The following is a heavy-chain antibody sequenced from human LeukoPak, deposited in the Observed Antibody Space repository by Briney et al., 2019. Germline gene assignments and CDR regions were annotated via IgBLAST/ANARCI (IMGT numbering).Heavy chain of an antibody. CDR1: GFTVSSNY. D-gene: IGHD2-2*01. CDR2: IYRDGET. Sequence: PGGSLRLSCAASGFTVSSNYLSWVRQAPGKGLEWVSIIYRDGETYYAGFVKGRFTISRDNSKNTVFLQMSSLRAEDTAVYYCARGYCSGTNCYGGWWFDLWGQGTLVSVSS. CDR3: ARGYCSGTNCYGGWWFDL. V-gene: IGHV3-53*01. J-gene: IGHJ5*02.